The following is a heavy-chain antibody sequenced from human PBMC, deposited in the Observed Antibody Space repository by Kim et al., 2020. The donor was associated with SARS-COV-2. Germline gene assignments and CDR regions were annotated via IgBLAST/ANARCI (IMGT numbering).Heavy chain of an antibody. CDR1: GFTFSDYA. V-gene: IGHV3-33*01. Sequence: GGSLRLSCEASGFTFSDYAMHWVRQAPGKGLEWVAVIWADGSTKYYGDAGKGRFTISRDNSKNTLYLEMNSLRGEDTAVYYCARDGLERVFGRIDPWGQGTLGTVPS. CDR2: IWADGSTK. J-gene: IGHJ5*02. CDR3: ARDGLERVFGRIDP. D-gene: IGHD3-3*01.